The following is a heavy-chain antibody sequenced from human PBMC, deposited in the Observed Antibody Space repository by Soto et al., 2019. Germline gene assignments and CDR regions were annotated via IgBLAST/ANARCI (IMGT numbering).Heavy chain of an antibody. CDR1: GGSVSSGAYY. J-gene: IGHJ4*02. V-gene: IGHV4-31*03. CDR2: MYYSGTT. D-gene: IGHD6-6*01. CDR3: ARALAVRPTGDLSYFDY. Sequence: PSETLSFTCTVSGGSVSSGAYYWSWIRQHPGKGLEWIGYMYYSGTTYYNPSLKSRVTMSADTSKNQFSLKLNSVTAADTAVYYCARALAVRPTGDLSYFDYWGLGTLVTVSS.